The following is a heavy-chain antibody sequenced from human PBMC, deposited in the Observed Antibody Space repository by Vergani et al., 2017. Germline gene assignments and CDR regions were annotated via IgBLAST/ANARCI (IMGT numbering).Heavy chain of an antibody. Sequence: QLQLQESGPGLVKPSETLSLTCTVSGGSIRSSSYYWGWIRQPPGKGLEWIGRIYYSGSTYYNPSLKSRVTISVDTSKNHFSLKLSSVTAADTAVYYCSRSNVEYSSSSAFDYWGQGTLVTVSS. CDR3: SRSNVEYSSSSAFDY. CDR2: IYYSGST. CDR1: GGSIRSSSYY. D-gene: IGHD6-6*01. V-gene: IGHV4-39*01. J-gene: IGHJ4*02.